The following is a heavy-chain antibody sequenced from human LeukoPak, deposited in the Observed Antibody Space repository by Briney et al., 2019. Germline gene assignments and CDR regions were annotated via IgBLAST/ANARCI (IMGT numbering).Heavy chain of an antibody. CDR2: VYGSGNT. D-gene: IGHD4-23*01. Sequence: SETLSLTCIVSGVSISNYYWSWVRQPPGKGLEWIGYVYGSGNTNYNPSLKGRVTISVDTPRSQFSLRLTSVTAADTAVYYCARSPPPRLYGGDSEIDYWGQGALVTVSS. J-gene: IGHJ4*02. V-gene: IGHV4-59*01. CDR1: GVSISNYY. CDR3: ARSPPPRLYGGDSEIDY.